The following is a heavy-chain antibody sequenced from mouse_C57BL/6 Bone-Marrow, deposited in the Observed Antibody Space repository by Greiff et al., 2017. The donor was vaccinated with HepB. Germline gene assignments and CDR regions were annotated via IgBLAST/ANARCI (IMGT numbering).Heavy chain of an antibody. CDR1: GYTFTDYE. CDR2: IDPETGGT. V-gene: IGHV1-15*01. Sequence: QVQLKESGAELVRPGASVTLSCKASGYTFTDYEMHWVKQTPVHGLEWIGAIDPETGGTAYNQKFKGKAILTADKSSSTAYMELRSLTSEDSAVYYCTTTVGWGQGTTLTVSS. D-gene: IGHD1-1*01. J-gene: IGHJ2*01. CDR3: TTTVG.